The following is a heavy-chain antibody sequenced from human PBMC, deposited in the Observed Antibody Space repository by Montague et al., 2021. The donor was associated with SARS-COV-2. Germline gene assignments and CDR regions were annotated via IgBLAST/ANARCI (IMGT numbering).Heavy chain of an antibody. Sequence: KWYIDYAPSVRGRLTVNPDTSKNEFSLELNYATPEDTAVYYCVRYSGWFYFDFWGQGTLVTVSS. CDR2: KWYI. J-gene: IGHJ4*02. D-gene: IGHD6-19*01. V-gene: IGHV6-1*01. CDR3: VRYSGWFYFDF.